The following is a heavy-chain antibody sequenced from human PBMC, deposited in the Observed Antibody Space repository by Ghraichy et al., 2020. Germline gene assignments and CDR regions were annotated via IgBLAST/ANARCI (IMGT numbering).Heavy chain of an antibody. CDR3: AKDGTGCLRNLHLTYDYCFLETLVTLSSVHGSAHSFPTRRSSDL. D-gene: IGHD5/OR15-5a*01. Sequence: GFGLDTEIRGCGGSTYYADSVKGRFTISRDNSKNTLYLQMNSLRAEDTAVYYCAKDGTGCLRNLHLTYDYCFLETLVTLSSVHGSAHSFPTRRSSDLWG. J-gene: IGHJ2*01. CDR2: IRGCGGST. V-gene: IGHV3-23*01.